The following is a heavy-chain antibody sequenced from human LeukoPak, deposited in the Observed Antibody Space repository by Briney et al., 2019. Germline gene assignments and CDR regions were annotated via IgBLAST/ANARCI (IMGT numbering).Heavy chain of an antibody. V-gene: IGHV4-59*12. Sequence: SETLSLTCTVSGGSISSYYWSWIRQPPGKGLEWIGYIYYSGSTNYNPSLKSRVTISVDTSKNQFSLQLSSVTPEDTAVYYCARVGLGSCTDSACYSRTFDIWGQGTMVTVSS. J-gene: IGHJ3*02. CDR3: ARVGLGSCTDSACYSRTFDI. CDR2: IYYSGST. CDR1: GGSISSYY. D-gene: IGHD2-8*02.